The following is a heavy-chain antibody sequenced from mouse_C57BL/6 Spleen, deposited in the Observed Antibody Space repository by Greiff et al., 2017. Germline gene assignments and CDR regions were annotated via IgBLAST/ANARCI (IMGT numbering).Heavy chain of an antibody. V-gene: IGHV1-52*01. CDR1: GYTFTSYW. CDR3: ARGRVLLGNFDV. D-gene: IGHD2-1*01. Sequence: VQLQQSGAELVRPGSSVKLSCKASGYTFTSYWMHWVKQRPIQGLEWIGNIDPSDSETHYNQKFKDKATLTVDKSSSTAYMQLSSLTSEDSAVYYCARGRVLLGNFDVWGTGTTVTVSS. CDR2: IDPSDSET. J-gene: IGHJ1*03.